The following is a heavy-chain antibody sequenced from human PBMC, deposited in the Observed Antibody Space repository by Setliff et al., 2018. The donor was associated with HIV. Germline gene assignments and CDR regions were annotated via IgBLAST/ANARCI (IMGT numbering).Heavy chain of an antibody. D-gene: IGHD1-7*01. CDR3: AGDGTTLLAARDV. CDR2: INWTGGST. Sequence: GGSLRLSCTASGFTFSDYPMNWVRQAPGKGLEWVSGINWTGGSTGYADSVKGRFTISRDNAQNSLYLQMNNLRVEDTAVYYCAGDGTTLLAARDVWGKGTTVTVSS. J-gene: IGHJ6*04. CDR1: GFTFSDYP. V-gene: IGHV3-20*04.